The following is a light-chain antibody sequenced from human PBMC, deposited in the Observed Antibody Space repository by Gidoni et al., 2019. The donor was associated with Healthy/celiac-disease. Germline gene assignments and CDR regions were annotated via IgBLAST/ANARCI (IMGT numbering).Light chain of an antibody. CDR2: GNS. CDR3: QSYDSSLSGSWV. V-gene: IGLV1-40*01. J-gene: IGLJ3*02. Sequence: SARTQPPSVARAPRQTVTTSCTGSSSNIGAGYDVHCYQQLPGAAPTLLIYGNSNRPPGVPDRFSASKSGPSASPAITVRQAEDEADYYCQSYDSSLSGSWVFGGGTKLTVL. CDR1: SSNIGAGYD.